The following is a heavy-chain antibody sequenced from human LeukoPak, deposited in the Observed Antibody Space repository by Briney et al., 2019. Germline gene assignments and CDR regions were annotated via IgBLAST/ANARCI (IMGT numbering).Heavy chain of an antibody. V-gene: IGHV4-38-2*01. J-gene: IGHJ3*02. CDR2: IHHRGTT. CDR3: ARRLGVITRDAYDI. CDR1: GYSISSGYH. D-gene: IGHD3-3*01. Sequence: PSETLSLTCAVSGYSISSGYHWGWIRQPPGKGLEWIGYIHHRGTTDYNPSLKSRVIILVGTTKNQFSLKVGSLTAADTAVYYCARRLGVITRDAYDIWGQGTMVIVSS.